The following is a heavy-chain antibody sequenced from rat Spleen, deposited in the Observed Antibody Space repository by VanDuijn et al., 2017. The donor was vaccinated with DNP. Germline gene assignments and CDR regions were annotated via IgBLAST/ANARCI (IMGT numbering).Heavy chain of an antibody. CDR3: ARVPYTYYFDY. CDR1: GFSLTSNS. D-gene: IGHD2-1*01. CDR2: MASGGST. V-gene: IGHV2-1*01. J-gene: IGHJ2*01. Sequence: QVQLKESGPGLVQPSQTLSLTCTVSGFSLTSNSVHWIRQPPGKGLEWIAAMASGGSTYYNSALKSRLSISRDTSKRQIFLKMNSLQTEDTATYYCARVPYTYYFDYWGQGVMVAVSS.